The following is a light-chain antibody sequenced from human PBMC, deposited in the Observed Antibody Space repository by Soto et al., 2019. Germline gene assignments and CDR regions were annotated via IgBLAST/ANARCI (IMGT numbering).Light chain of an antibody. V-gene: IGKV3-20*01. CDR1: QSVSNNY. CDR3: QQYGSSGT. Sequence: EIVLTPSPGTLSLSPVERATLSCRASQSVSNNYLAWYQQKPGQAPRLLIYGASNRATGIPDRFSGSGSGTDFTLTISRLEPEDFAVYYCQQYGSSGTFGQGTK. J-gene: IGKJ1*01. CDR2: GAS.